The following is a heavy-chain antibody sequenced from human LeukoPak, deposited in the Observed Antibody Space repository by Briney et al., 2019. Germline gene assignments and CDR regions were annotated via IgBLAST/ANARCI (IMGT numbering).Heavy chain of an antibody. Sequence: PGGSLRLSCAASGFTFSSYGMHWARQAPGKGLEWVGRIKSKTDGGTTDYAAPVKGRFTISRDDSKTTLYLQMNSLKTEDTAVYYCTTSDSSGWSFDYWGQGTLVTVSS. CDR2: IKSKTDGGTT. V-gene: IGHV3-15*01. CDR3: TTSDSSGWSFDY. D-gene: IGHD6-19*01. CDR1: GFTFSSYG. J-gene: IGHJ4*02.